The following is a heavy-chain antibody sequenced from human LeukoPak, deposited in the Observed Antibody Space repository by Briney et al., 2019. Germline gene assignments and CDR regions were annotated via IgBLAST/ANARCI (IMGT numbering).Heavy chain of an antibody. V-gene: IGHV3-23*01. J-gene: IGHJ4*02. CDR3: AKAPGYSPFTAYFDY. D-gene: IGHD5-18*01. CDR2: ISGSGGST. CDR1: GFTFSSYA. Sequence: HPGGSLRLSCAASGFTFSSYAMSWVRQAPGKGLEWVSAISGSGGSTYYADSVKGRFTISRDNSKNTLYLQMNSLRAEDTAVYYCAKAPGYSPFTAYFDYWGQGTLVTVSS.